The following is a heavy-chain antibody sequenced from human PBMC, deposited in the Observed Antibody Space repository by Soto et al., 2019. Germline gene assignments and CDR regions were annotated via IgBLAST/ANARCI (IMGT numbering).Heavy chain of an antibody. CDR2: IYNIGST. V-gene: IGHV4-59*08. CDR1: GGSISGYY. D-gene: IGHD2-21*01. CDR3: ARTLWSHGGWFDP. Sequence: SETLSLTCTVSGGSISGYYWSWLRQPPGKGLEWIGYIYNIGSTNYNPSLKSRVTISVDTSKNQFSLKLSSVTAADTAVYYCARTLWSHGGWFDPRGQGTLVTVPS. J-gene: IGHJ5*02.